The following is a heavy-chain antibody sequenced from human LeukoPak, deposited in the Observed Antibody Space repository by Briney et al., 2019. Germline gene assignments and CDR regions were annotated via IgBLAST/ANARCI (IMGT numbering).Heavy chain of an antibody. V-gene: IGHV3-21*01. CDR2: ISSSSSYI. D-gene: IGHD2-2*02. Sequence: GGSLRLSCAASGFTFSSYSMNWVRQAPGKGLEWVSSISSSSSYIYYADSVKGRFTISRDNAKNSLYLQMNSLRAEDTAVYYCARDLTDSRYCSSTSCYTGTAFDYWGQGTLVTVSS. J-gene: IGHJ4*02. CDR3: ARDLTDSRYCSSTSCYTGTAFDY. CDR1: GFTFSSYS.